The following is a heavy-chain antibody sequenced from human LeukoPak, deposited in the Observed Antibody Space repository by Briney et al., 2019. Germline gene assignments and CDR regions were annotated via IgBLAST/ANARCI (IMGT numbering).Heavy chain of an antibody. CDR2: IYHSGST. J-gene: IGHJ4*02. Sequence: SGTLSLTCAVSGGSISSSNWWSWVRQPPGKGLEWIGEIYHSGSTNYNPSLKSRVTISVGKSKNQFSLKLSSVTAADTAVYYCASTMVQKYYFDYWGQGTLVTAPS. CDR1: GGSISSSNW. CDR3: ASTMVQKYYFDY. D-gene: IGHD3-10*01. V-gene: IGHV4-4*02.